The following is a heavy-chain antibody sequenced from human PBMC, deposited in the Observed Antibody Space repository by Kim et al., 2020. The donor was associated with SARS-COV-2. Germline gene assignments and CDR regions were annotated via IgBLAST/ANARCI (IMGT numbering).Heavy chain of an antibody. CDR2: VDWVDDK. J-gene: IGHJ4*02. V-gene: IGHV2-70*20. CDR1: GFSLSTSGMS. D-gene: IGHD3-16*01. Sequence: SGPTLVNPTQTLTLTCSFSGFSLSTSGMSVSWVRQPPGRALEWLALVDWVDDKYYNTSLKTRLTISKDTSKNQVVLTMTNMDPVDTATYYCSRIRPGGYFDFWGQGTLVTVSS. CDR3: SRIRPGGYFDF.